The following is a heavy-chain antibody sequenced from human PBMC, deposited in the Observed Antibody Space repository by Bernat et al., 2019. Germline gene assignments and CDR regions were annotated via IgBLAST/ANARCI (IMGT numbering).Heavy chain of an antibody. J-gene: IGHJ4*02. V-gene: IGHV4-34*01. CDR2: INHRGST. D-gene: IGHD4-23*01. CDR3: ARGLRWPQYYFDY. CDR1: GGSFRGYY. Sequence: QVQLQQGGAGLLKPSETLSLTCAVYGGSFRGYYWSWIRQPPGKGLGGIGEINHRGSTNYNPSLKSRVTISIDTSKNQFSLKLSSVTAADTAVYYCARGLRWPQYYFDYWGQGTLVTVSS.